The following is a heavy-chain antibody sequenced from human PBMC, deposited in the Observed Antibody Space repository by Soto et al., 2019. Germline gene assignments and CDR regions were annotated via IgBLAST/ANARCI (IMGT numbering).Heavy chain of an antibody. Sequence: QVQLQESGPGLVKPSETLSLTCTVSGGSVSSGSYYWSWIRQPPGKGLEWIGYIYYSGSTNYNPPLKSRVPTAVDTSKNQFSLKLSSVTAADTAVYYCASTYSYDRGFDYWGQGTLVTVSS. CDR2: IYYSGST. CDR3: ASTYSYDRGFDY. J-gene: IGHJ4*02. D-gene: IGHD3-22*01. V-gene: IGHV4-61*01. CDR1: GGSVSSGSYY.